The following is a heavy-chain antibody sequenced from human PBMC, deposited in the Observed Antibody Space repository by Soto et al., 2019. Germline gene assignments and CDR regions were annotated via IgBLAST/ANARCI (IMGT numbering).Heavy chain of an antibody. CDR1: GFTFSSYG. Sequence: LRLSCAASGFTFSSYGMHWVRQAPGKGLEWVAVISYDGSNKYYADSVKGRFTISRDNSKNTLYLQMNSLRAEDTAVYYCAKDGGFFDWLLGYWGQGTLVTVSS. CDR2: ISYDGSNK. V-gene: IGHV3-30*18. J-gene: IGHJ4*02. CDR3: AKDGGFFDWLLGY. D-gene: IGHD3-9*01.